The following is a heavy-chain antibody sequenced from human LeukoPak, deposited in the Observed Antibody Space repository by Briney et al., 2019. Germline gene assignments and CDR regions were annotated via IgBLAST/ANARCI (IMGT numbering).Heavy chain of an antibody. V-gene: IGHV3-30-3*01. CDR2: ISYDGSNK. Sequence: GRSLRLSCAASGFTISSYAMHWVRQAPGKGLEWVAVISYDGSNKYYADSVKGRFTISRDNSKDTLYLQMNSLRAEDTAVYYCARNLPPDFWTPFDYWGQGTLVTVSS. CDR3: ARNLPPDFWTPFDY. J-gene: IGHJ4*02. CDR1: GFTISSYA. D-gene: IGHD3-3*01.